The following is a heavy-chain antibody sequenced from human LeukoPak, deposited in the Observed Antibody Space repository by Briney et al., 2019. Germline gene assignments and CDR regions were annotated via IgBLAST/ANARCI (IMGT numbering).Heavy chain of an antibody. V-gene: IGHV4-59*01. Sequence: PSETLSLTCTVSGGSLSSYYWSWIRQPPGKGLEWIGYIYYSGSTNYNPSLKSRVTISVDTSKNQFSLKLSSVTAADTAVYYCARVDYGDYVILDYWGQGTLVTVSS. CDR2: IYYSGST. CDR1: GGSLSSYY. J-gene: IGHJ4*02. D-gene: IGHD4-17*01. CDR3: ARVDYGDYVILDY.